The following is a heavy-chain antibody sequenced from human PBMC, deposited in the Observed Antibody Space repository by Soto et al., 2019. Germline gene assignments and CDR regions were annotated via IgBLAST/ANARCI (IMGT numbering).Heavy chain of an antibody. CDR1: GFTFSSYA. D-gene: IGHD2-21*02. V-gene: IGHV3-23*01. J-gene: IGHJ4*02. CDR2: ISISGGST. CDR3: AKGGGDRPFAY. Sequence: EVQLLESGGGLVQPGGSLRLSCAASGFTFSSYAMSWVRQAPGKGLEWVSAISISGGSTYYADSVRGRFTLSRDNSRNTLYLQMNSLRADDTAVYYRAKGGGDRPFAYWGQGTLVTVSS.